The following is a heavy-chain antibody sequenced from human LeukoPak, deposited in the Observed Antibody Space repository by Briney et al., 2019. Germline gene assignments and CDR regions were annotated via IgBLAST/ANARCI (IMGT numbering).Heavy chain of an antibody. D-gene: IGHD3-10*01. J-gene: IGHJ4*02. Sequence: PGGSLRLSCAASGFTFSTHWMHWVRQTPGKGLVWVSRISPDGSRTAYADSVKVRFTISRDNARDTLYLQLNSLGAEDTAVYYCARVSSLWSFDYWGQGTLVTVSS. CDR1: GFTFSTHW. V-gene: IGHV3-74*01. CDR2: ISPDGSRT. CDR3: ARVSSLWSFDY.